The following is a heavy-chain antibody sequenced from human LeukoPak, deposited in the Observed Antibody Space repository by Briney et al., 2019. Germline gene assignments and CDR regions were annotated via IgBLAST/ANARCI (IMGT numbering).Heavy chain of an antibody. D-gene: IGHD5-24*01. V-gene: IGHV3-23*01. J-gene: IGHJ4*02. Sequence: GGSLRLSCAASGFTFSSYAMSWVRQAPGKGLEWVSAISGSGGSTYYADSVKGRFTISRDNAKNSLYLQMNSLRAEDTAVYYCARMEMATTFDYWGQGTLVTVSS. CDR1: GFTFSSYA. CDR3: ARMEMATTFDY. CDR2: ISGSGGST.